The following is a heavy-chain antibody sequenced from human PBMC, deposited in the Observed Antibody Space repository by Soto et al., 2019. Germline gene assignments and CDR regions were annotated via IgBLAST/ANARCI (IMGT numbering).Heavy chain of an antibody. V-gene: IGHV3-33*06. J-gene: IGHJ4*02. CDR1: GITFNNYG. CDR3: AKDRVRGYGDYSIDY. CDR2: IWYDGSYK. Sequence: GGSLRLSCGASGITFNNYGIHWVRQAPGKGLEWLAVIWYDGSYKYYADSVKGRFTISRDNSKNTQYLQMNSLRAEDTAIYYCAKDRVRGYGDYSIDYWGQGTLVTVSS. D-gene: IGHD4-17*01.